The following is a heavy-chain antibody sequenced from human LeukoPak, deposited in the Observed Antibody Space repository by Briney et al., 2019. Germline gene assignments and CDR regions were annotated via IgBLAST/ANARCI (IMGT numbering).Heavy chain of an antibody. Sequence: GSLRLSCAASGFSFSSYSMNWVRQAPGKGLEWIGSIYYSGSTYYNPSLKSRVTISVDTSKNQFSLNLSSVTAADTAVYYCARHSYSSGWYVLGGYFDYWGQGTLVTVSS. D-gene: IGHD6-19*01. CDR3: ARHSYSSGWYVLGGYFDY. J-gene: IGHJ4*02. V-gene: IGHV4-39*01. CDR2: IYYSGST. CDR1: GFSFSSYS.